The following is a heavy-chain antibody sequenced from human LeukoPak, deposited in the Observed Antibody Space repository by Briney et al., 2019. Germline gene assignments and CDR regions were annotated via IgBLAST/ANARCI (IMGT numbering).Heavy chain of an antibody. CDR3: ARDDDSSEY. J-gene: IGHJ4*02. V-gene: IGHV1-8*02. D-gene: IGHD3-22*01. CDR1: DYTFTSYG. Sequence: ASVTVSCKASDYTFTSYGISWVRQAPGQGLEWMGWMDPNSGNTGYPQKFQGRLTMTRNTSISTTYMELSSLRSEDTAVYYCARDDDSSEYWGQGTLVTVSS. CDR2: MDPNSGNT.